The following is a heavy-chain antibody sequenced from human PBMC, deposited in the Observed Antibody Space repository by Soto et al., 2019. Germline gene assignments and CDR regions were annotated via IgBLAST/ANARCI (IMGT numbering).Heavy chain of an antibody. J-gene: IGHJ4*02. CDR1: GYTFTSYG. CDR3: ARGPYYYDSSGPLKFDY. V-gene: IGHV1-18*01. Sequence: GASVKVSCKASGYTFTSYGISWVRQAPGQGLEWMGWISAYNGNTNYAQKLQGRVTMTTDTSTSTAYMELRSLRSDDTAVYYCARGPYYYDSSGPLKFDYWGPGTLVTVSS. CDR2: ISAYNGNT. D-gene: IGHD3-22*01.